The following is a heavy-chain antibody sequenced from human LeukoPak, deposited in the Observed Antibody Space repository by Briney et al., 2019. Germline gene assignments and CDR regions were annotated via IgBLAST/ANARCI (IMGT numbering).Heavy chain of an antibody. CDR1: WFTASSNY. CDR3: TRESRYSSSWYWFDP. J-gene: IGHJ5*02. D-gene: IGHD6-13*01. Sequence: RGGSLIRSCAASWFTASSNYMSQVRRAPGKGLVWGAVIDRGDSTHYADSVKGRFTISRDNSRSTLYLQMSSLRAEDTAVYYCTRESRYSSSWYWFDPWGQGTLVTVSS. CDR2: IDRGDST. V-gene: IGHV3-53*01.